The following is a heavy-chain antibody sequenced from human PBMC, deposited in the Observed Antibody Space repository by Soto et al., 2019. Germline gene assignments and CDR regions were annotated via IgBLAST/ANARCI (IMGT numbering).Heavy chain of an antibody. CDR1: GFTFSSSA. CDR3: ANTAPLKYYDILTGYDAG. J-gene: IGHJ4*02. Sequence: QPGGSLRLSCAASGFTFSSSAMSWVRHAPGKGLEWVSAISGSGGSTYYADSVKGRFTISRDNSKNTLYLQMNSLRAEDTAVYYCANTAPLKYYDILTGYDAGWGQGTLVTVSS. CDR2: ISGSGGST. V-gene: IGHV3-23*01. D-gene: IGHD3-9*01.